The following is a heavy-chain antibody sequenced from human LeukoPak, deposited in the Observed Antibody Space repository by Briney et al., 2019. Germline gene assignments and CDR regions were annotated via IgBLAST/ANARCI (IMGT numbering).Heavy chain of an antibody. CDR2: INHSGST. V-gene: IGHV4-34*01. D-gene: IGHD1-20*01. CDR3: ASRGYNWNG. J-gene: IGHJ4*02. CDR1: GGSFSGYY. Sequence: SETLSLTCAVYGGSFSGYYWSWIRQPPGKGLEWIGEINHSGSTNYNPSLTSRVTISVDTSKNQFSLKLSSVTAADTAVYYCASRGYNWNGWGQGTLVTVSS.